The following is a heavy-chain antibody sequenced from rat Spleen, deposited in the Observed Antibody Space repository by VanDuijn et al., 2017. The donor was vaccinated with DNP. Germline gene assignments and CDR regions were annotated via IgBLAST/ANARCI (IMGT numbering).Heavy chain of an antibody. J-gene: IGHJ3*01. CDR1: GFSFSDYY. D-gene: IGHD4-3*01. Sequence: EVQLVESGGGLVQPGRSLKLSCAASGFSFSDYYMAWVRQAPKKGLEWVASISHDGGYTYYRDSVKGRFTISRDYAKSSLYLQMDSLRSEDTATYYCTTDNSGLNWFAYWGQGTLVTVST. V-gene: IGHV5-20*01. CDR2: ISHDGGYT. CDR3: TTDNSGLNWFAY.